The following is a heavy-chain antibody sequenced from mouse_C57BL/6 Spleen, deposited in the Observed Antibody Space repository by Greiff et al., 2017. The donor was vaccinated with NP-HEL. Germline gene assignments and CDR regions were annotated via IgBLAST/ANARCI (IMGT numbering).Heavy chain of an antibody. Sequence: EVQRVESGPGMVKPSQSLSLTCTVTGYSITSGYDWHWIRHFPGNKLEWMGYISYSGSTNYNPSLKSRISITHDTSKNHFFLKLNSVTTEDTATYYCAKRGVWSAWYFDVWGTGTTVTVSS. J-gene: IGHJ1*03. D-gene: IGHD2-10*02. CDR1: GYSITSGYD. CDR3: AKRGVWSAWYFDV. CDR2: ISYSGST. V-gene: IGHV3-1*01.